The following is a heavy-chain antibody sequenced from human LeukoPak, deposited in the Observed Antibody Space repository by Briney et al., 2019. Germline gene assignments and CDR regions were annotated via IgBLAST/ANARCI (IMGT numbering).Heavy chain of an antibody. D-gene: IGHD3-16*02. Sequence: GASVKVSCKTSGGTFSSYAISWVRQAPGQGLEWMGGIIPIFGTANYAQKFQGRVSITADESTSTAYMELSSLRSEDTAVYYCGYPTIPDYWGQGTLVTVSS. V-gene: IGHV1-69*13. J-gene: IGHJ4*02. CDR1: GGTFSSYA. CDR2: IIPIFGTA. CDR3: GYPTIPDY.